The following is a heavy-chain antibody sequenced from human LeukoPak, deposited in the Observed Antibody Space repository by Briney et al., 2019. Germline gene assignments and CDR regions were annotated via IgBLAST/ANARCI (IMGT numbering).Heavy chain of an antibody. CDR3: ARRGTAFDI. D-gene: IGHD3-16*01. CDR1: GGSISSYY. Sequence: SETLSLICTVSGGSISSYYWSWIRQPPGKGLEWIGYIYYSGSTNYNPSLKSRVTISLDTSKNHFSLKLTSVTAADTAMYYCARRGTAFDIWGQGTMVTVSS. V-gene: IGHV4-59*01. J-gene: IGHJ3*02. CDR2: IYYSGST.